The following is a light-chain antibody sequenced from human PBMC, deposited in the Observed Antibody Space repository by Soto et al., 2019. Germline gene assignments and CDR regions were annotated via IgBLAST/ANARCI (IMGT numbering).Light chain of an antibody. J-gene: IGKJ4*01. CDR1: QSVSSTY. V-gene: IGKV3-20*01. CDR2: GAS. CDR3: QQYGTSTPT. Sequence: EIVLTHSPSPLSLSPGSTCTRSCRASQSVSSTYLAWYQQKTGKAPGLLLYGASNRASGIPERFAGSGYGTDFTLTISRMENEDFAVYYCQQYGTSTPTFGGGTKVDIK.